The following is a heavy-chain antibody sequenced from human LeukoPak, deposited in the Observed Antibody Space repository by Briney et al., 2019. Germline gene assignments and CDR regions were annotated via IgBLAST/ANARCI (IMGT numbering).Heavy chain of an antibody. V-gene: IGHV3-23*01. CDR2: ISGSGGST. D-gene: IGHD2-2*01. CDR3: AKVGCSSTSCRPFDY. Sequence: GGSLRLSCAASGFTFSSYAMSWVRQAPGKGLEWVSAISGSGGSTYYADSVKGRFTISRDNSKSTLYLQMNSLRAEDTAVYYCAKVGCSSTSCRPFDYWGQGTLVTVSS. CDR1: GFTFSSYA. J-gene: IGHJ4*02.